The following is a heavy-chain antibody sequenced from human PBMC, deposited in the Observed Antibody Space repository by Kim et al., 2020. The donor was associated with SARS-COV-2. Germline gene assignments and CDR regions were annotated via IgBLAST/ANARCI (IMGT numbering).Heavy chain of an antibody. CDR3: AREPGYSSSWFDY. D-gene: IGHD6-13*01. V-gene: IGHV4-59*01. J-gene: IGHJ4*02. Sequence: YNPSLKSRVTISVDTSKNQFSLKLSSVTAADTAVYYCAREPGYSSSWFDYWGQGTLVTVSS.